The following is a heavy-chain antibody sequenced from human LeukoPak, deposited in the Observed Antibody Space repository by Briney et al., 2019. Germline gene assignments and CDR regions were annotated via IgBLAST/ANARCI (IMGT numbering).Heavy chain of an antibody. CDR1: GFAFSSYS. CDR2: ISSSSSYI. D-gene: IGHD4-11*01. CDR3: ASVHYSNYVLEY. J-gene: IGHJ4*02. V-gene: IGHV3-21*06. Sequence: GGSLRLSCAASGFAFSSYSMNWVRQAPGKGLEWVSSISSSSSYIYFADSVKGRFTISRDNAKNSLYLQMNSLRAEDTAVYYCASVHYSNYVLEYWGQGTLVTVSS.